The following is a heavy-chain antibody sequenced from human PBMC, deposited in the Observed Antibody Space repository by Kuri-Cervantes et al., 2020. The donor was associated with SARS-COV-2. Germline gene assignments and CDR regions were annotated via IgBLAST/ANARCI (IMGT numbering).Heavy chain of an antibody. J-gene: IGHJ6*02. V-gene: IGHV4-31*03. CDR2: IYYSGST. Sequence: SETLSLTCTVSGGSISSGGYYWSWIRQHPGKGLEWIGYIYYSGSTNYNPSLKSRVTISVDTSKNQFSLKLSSVTAADTAVYYCARGVGAAVAGTLITIYYYYGMDVWGQGTTVTVSS. CDR3: ARGVGAAVAGTLITIYYYYGMDV. CDR1: GGSISSGGYY. D-gene: IGHD6-19*01.